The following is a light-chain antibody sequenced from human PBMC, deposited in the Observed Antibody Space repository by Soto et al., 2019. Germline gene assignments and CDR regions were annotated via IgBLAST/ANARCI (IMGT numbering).Light chain of an antibody. CDR3: HEDHGPPCT. J-gene: IGKJ5*01. CDR1: QSIRSER. Sequence: IVLAQGPDTQSWSPGERTTLSCRASQSIRSERLAWYQQKPGQAPRLVIFDASNRASGMPERFSGSGSGTDFTLTISRLAPDDFAPYSYHEDHGPPCTFARGTRLEIK. V-gene: IGKV3-20*01. CDR2: DAS.